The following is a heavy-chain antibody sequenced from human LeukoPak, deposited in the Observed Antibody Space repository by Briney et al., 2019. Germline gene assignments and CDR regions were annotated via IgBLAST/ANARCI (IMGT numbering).Heavy chain of an antibody. V-gene: IGHV3-30*02. J-gene: IGHJ4*02. CDR2: IRYDGSNK. CDR1: GFTFSSYG. CDR3: AKDFRYYGSGSYLIY. Sequence: GGSLRLSCAASGFTFSSYGMHWVRQAPGKGLEWVAFIRYDGSNKYYADSVKGRFTISRDNSKNTLYLQMNSLRAEDTAVYYCAKDFRYYGSGSYLIYWGQGTLVTVSS. D-gene: IGHD3-10*01.